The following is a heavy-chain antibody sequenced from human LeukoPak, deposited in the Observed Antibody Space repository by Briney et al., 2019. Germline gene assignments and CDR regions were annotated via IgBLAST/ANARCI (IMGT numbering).Heavy chain of an antibody. Sequence: VLPGGSLTLSCAASGFTFSSYSMHWVRQAPGKGLEWVSSISSSSSYIYYADSVKGRFTISRDNAKNSLYLQMNSLRAEDTAVYYCAIIVGATKDYWGQGTLVTVSS. D-gene: IGHD1-26*01. CDR1: GFTFSSYS. J-gene: IGHJ4*02. V-gene: IGHV3-21*01. CDR2: ISSSSSYI. CDR3: AIIVGATKDY.